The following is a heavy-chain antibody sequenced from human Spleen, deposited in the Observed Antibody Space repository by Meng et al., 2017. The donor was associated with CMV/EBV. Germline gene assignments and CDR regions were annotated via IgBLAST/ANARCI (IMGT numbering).Heavy chain of an antibody. CDR2: MNPNSGHT. V-gene: IGHV1-8*01. D-gene: IGHD3-3*01. J-gene: IGHJ2*01. Sequence: ASVKVSCKASGYTFTNYDINWVRQASGQGLEWMGWMNPNSGHTGYGQKLQGSLTMTRDTSINIAYMELSSLRSEDTAVYFCARGRRFLEAGVFDLWGRGTLVTVSS. CDR3: ARGRRFLEAGVFDL. CDR1: GYTFTNYD.